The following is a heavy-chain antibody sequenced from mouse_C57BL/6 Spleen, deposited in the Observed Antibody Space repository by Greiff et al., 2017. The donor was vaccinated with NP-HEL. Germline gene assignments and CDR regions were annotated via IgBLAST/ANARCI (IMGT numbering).Heavy chain of an antibody. D-gene: IGHD3-2*02. CDR3: AKTAQAPYFDY. Sequence: VKLVESGPELVKPGASVKISCKASGYAFSSSWMNWVKQRPGKGLEWIGRIYPGDGDTNYNGKFKGKATLTADKSSSTAYMQLSSLTSEDSAVYFCAKTAQAPYFDYWGQGTTLTVSS. CDR2: IYPGDGDT. J-gene: IGHJ2*01. CDR1: GYAFSSSW. V-gene: IGHV1-82*01.